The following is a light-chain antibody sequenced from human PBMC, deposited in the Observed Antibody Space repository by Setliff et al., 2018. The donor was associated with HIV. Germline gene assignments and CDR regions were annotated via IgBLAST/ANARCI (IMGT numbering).Light chain of an antibody. CDR2: EVR. J-gene: IGLJ1*01. CDR3: CSYAGSDIFVV. Sequence: QSVLTQPPSVSGSPGQSIIISCTGTTSDIGTYNRVSWYQQHPGTAPKLLIYEVRKRPSGVSNRFSGSKSGNTASLAISGLQADDEADYYCCSYAGSDIFVVFGTGTKVTVL. CDR1: TSDIGTYNR. V-gene: IGLV2-23*02.